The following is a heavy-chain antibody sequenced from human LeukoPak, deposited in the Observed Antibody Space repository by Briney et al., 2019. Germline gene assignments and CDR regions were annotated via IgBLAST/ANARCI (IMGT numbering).Heavy chain of an antibody. V-gene: IGHV3-21*01. CDR2: ISSSSSYI. CDR1: GFTFSSYS. J-gene: IGHJ5*02. CDR3: AREKYNWNLTGMSFDP. Sequence: PGGSLRLSCAASGFTFSSYSMNWVRQAPGKGLEWVSSISSSSSYIYYADSVKGRFTISRDNAKNSLYLQMNSLRAEDTAVYYCAREKYNWNLTGMSFDPWGQGTLVTVSS. D-gene: IGHD1-20*01.